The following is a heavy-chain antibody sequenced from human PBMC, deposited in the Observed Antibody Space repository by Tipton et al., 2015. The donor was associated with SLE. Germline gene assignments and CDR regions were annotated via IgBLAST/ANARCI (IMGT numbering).Heavy chain of an antibody. V-gene: IGHV4-59*08. CDR2: IYYSGST. CDR3: ARHPPREQLVFGYFDL. J-gene: IGHJ2*01. D-gene: IGHD6-13*01. Sequence: TLSLTCTVSGGSIRSHYWSWIRQPPGKGLEWIGYIYYSGSTNYNPSLKSRVTISVDTSKNQFSLKLSSVTAADMAVYYCARHPPREQLVFGYFDLWGRGTLVTVSS. CDR1: GGSIRSHY.